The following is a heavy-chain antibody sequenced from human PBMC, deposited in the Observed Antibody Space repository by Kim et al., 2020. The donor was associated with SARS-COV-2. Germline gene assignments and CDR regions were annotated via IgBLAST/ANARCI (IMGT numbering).Heavy chain of an antibody. CDR3: ARDARILYSSGWPDY. CDR1: GFTFSSYA. CDR2: ISYDGSNK. J-gene: IGHJ4*02. Sequence: GGSLRLSCAASGFTFSSYAMHWVRQAPGKGLEWVAVISYDGSNKYYADSVKGRFTISRDNSKNTLYLQMNSLRAEDTAVYYCARDARILYSSGWPDYWGQGTLVTVSS. V-gene: IGHV3-30-3*01. D-gene: IGHD6-19*01.